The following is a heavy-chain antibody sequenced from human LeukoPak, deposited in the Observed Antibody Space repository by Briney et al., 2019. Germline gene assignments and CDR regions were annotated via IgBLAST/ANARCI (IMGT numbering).Heavy chain of an antibody. V-gene: IGHV3-7*01. J-gene: IGHJ4*02. Sequence: GESLRLSCAASGFTISNYWMSWVRQAPGKGLEWVATINQDGGGKYYVDSVKGRFTISRDSAENSLYLQMNSVTAEDTAVYYCARDVFDYWGQGTLVTVSS. CDR1: GFTISNYW. CDR3: ARDVFDY. CDR2: INQDGGGK.